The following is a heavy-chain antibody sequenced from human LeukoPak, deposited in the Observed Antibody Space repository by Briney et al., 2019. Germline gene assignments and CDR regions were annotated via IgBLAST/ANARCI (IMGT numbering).Heavy chain of an antibody. CDR1: GGSISSYY. Sequence: SETLSLTCTVSGGSISSYYWSWIRQPPGKGLEWIGYIYYSGSTNYNPSLKSRVTISVDTSKNQFSLKLSSVTAADAAVYYCARGRSRDGYNYDYWGQGTLVTVSS. V-gene: IGHV4-59*01. D-gene: IGHD5-24*01. CDR3: ARGRSRDGYNYDY. CDR2: IYYSGST. J-gene: IGHJ4*02.